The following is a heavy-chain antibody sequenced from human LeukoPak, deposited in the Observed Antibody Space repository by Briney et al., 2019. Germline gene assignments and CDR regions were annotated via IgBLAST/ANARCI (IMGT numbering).Heavy chain of an antibody. Sequence: ASVKVSCKASGYTFTSYDINWVRQATGQGLEWRGWMNPNSGNTGYAQKFQGRITMTRNTSISTAYMELSSLRSEDTAVYYCASSKGQQLVFDYWGQGTLVSVSS. CDR3: ASSKGQQLVFDY. CDR2: MNPNSGNT. V-gene: IGHV1-8*01. CDR1: GYTFTSYD. J-gene: IGHJ4*02. D-gene: IGHD6-13*01.